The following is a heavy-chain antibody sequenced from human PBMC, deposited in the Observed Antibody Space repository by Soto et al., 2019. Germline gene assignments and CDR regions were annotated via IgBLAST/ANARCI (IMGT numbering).Heavy chain of an antibody. D-gene: IGHD6-13*01. V-gene: IGHV3-11*06. J-gene: IGHJ5*02. CDR1: GFTFSDYY. CDR3: ARRDSSSWYFSDP. Sequence: QVQLVESGGGLVKPGGSLRLSCAASGFTFSDYYMSWIRQAPGKGLEWVSYISSSSSYTNYADSVKGRFTISRDNAKNSLYLQMNSLRAEDTAVYYCARRDSSSWYFSDPWGQGTLVTVSS. CDR2: ISSSSSYT.